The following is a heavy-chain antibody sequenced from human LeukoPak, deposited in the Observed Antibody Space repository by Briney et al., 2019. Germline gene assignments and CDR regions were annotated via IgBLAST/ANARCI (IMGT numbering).Heavy chain of an antibody. Sequence: GGSLRLSCAASGFTVSSNYMSWVRQAPGKGLEWVSVIYSGGSTYYADSVKGRFTISRDNSKNTLYLQMNSLRAEDTAVYYCAKHRAREQQLVLGAFDIWGQGTMVTVSS. CDR3: AKHRAREQQLVLGAFDI. D-gene: IGHD6-13*01. CDR1: GFTVSSNY. V-gene: IGHV3-66*04. CDR2: IYSGGST. J-gene: IGHJ3*02.